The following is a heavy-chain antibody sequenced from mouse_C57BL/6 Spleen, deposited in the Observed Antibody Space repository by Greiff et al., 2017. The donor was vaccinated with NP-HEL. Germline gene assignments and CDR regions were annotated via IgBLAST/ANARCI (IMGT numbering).Heavy chain of an antibody. D-gene: IGHD2-5*01. J-gene: IGHJ2*01. CDR3: TTGIYILYSNYDY. V-gene: IGHV14-4*01. Sequence: VHVKQSGAELVRPGASVKLSCTASGFNIKDDYMHWVKQRPEQGLEWIGWIDPENGDTEYASKFQGKATITADTSSNTAYLQLSSLTSEDTAVYYCTTGIYILYSNYDYWGQGTTLTVSS. CDR1: GFNIKDDY. CDR2: IDPENGDT.